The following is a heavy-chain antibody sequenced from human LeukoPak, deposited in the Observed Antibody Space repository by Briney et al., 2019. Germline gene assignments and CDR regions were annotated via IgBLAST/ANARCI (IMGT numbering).Heavy chain of an antibody. CDR3: ARVWAVATIEAGYYYYGMDV. V-gene: IGHV3-53*01. CDR2: IYSGGST. J-gene: IGHJ6*02. Sequence: GGSLRLSCAASGFTVSSNYMSWVRQAPGKGLEWVSVIYSGGSTYYADSVKGRFTISRDNSKNTLYLQMNSLRAEDTAVYYCARVWAVATIEAGYYYYGMDVWGQGTTVTVSS. CDR1: GFTVSSNY. D-gene: IGHD5-12*01.